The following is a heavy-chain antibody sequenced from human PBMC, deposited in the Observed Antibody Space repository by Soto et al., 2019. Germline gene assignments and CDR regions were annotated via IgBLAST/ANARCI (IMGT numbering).Heavy chain of an antibody. D-gene: IGHD1-26*01. J-gene: IGHJ5*02. CDR3: TWGELLTIRVVDP. CDR2: IIPIFGTA. Sequence: GASVKVSCKASGGTFSSYAISWVRQAPGQGLEWMGGIIPIFGTANYAQKFQGRVTITADESTSTAYMELSSLRSEDTAVYYCTWGELLTIRVVDPWGQGTLVTVSS. CDR1: GGTFSSYA. V-gene: IGHV1-69*13.